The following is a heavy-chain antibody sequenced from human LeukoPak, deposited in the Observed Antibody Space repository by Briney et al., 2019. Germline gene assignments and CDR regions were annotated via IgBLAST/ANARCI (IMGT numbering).Heavy chain of an antibody. CDR3: ASGSYYFDY. CDR1: GGSISSYY. J-gene: IGHJ4*02. D-gene: IGHD1-26*01. V-gene: IGHV4-59*08. CDR2: IYYSGST. Sequence: SETLSLTCTVSGGSISSYYWSWIRQPPRKGLEWSGYIYYSGSTKNNPSLKSRVTISVDTSKNQFSLKLSSVTAADTAVYYCASGSYYFDYWGQGTLVTVSS.